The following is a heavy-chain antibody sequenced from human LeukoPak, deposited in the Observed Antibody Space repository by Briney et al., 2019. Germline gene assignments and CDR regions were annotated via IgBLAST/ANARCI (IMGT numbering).Heavy chain of an antibody. J-gene: IGHJ4*02. Sequence: PSETLSLTCAVSGGFVSSSNWYSWVRQPPGKGLEWIGEIYHSGSTNYNPSLKSRVTISVDKSKNQFSLKLSSVTAADTAVYYCARDGPIAGRACLNDYWGQGTLVTVSS. V-gene: IGHV4-4*02. CDR3: ARDGPIAGRACLNDY. D-gene: IGHD6-6*01. CDR1: GGFVSSSNW. CDR2: IYHSGST.